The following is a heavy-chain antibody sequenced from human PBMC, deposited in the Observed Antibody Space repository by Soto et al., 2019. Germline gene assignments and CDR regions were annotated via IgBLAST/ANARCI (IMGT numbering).Heavy chain of an antibody. CDR3: ARGNLFTIFGVVIGMDYFDY. Sequence: PSQTLSLTCAISGDSVSSNSAAWNWIRQSPSRGLEWLGRTYYRSKWYNDYAVSVKSRITINPDTSKNQLSLQLNSVTPEDTAVYYCARGNLFTIFGVVIGMDYFDYWGQGTLVTVSS. CDR2: TYYRSKWYN. J-gene: IGHJ4*02. CDR1: GDSVSSNSAA. D-gene: IGHD3-3*01. V-gene: IGHV6-1*01.